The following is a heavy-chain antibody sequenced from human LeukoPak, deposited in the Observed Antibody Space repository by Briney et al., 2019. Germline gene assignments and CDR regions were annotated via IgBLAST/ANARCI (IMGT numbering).Heavy chain of an antibody. D-gene: IGHD6-13*01. CDR1: GYTFNTYA. CDR2: IDTNSGSP. CDR3: ARIRPAAGVDY. V-gene: IGHV7-4-1*02. J-gene: IGHJ4*02. Sequence: ASVKVSCKASGYTFNTYAMNWVRQAPGQGLEGLGWIDTNSGSPTYAQGFTGRFVFSLDTSVSTAYLQISSLKAEDTAVYYCARIRPAAGVDYWGQGTLVTVSS.